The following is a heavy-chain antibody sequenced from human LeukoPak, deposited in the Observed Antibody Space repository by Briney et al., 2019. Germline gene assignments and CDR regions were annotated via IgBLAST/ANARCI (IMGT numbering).Heavy chain of an antibody. CDR2: ISGSGGST. J-gene: IGHJ3*02. CDR1: GFTFSTHA. D-gene: IGHD2-21*01. CDR3: AKAAPSYSPNAFDI. V-gene: IGHV3-23*01. Sequence: PGGSLRLSCAASGFTFSTHAMNWVRQAPGKGLEWVSGISGSGGSTYYADSVKGRFTISRDNSKNTLYLQMITLRAEDTAVYYCAKAAPSYSPNAFDIWGQGTMVTVSS.